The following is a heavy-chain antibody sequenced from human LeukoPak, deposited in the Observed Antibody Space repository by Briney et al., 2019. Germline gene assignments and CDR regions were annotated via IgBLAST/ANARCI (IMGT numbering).Heavy chain of an antibody. J-gene: IGHJ4*02. CDR1: GLTFNTYW. CDR2: IKCDGSGI. V-gene: IGHV3-74*01. D-gene: IGHD3-3*01. Sequence: PGGSLRLSCAVSGLTFNTYWMHWVRQTPGKGLVWVSRIKCDGSGISHADSVKGRFTLSRDNDKNTLYLPMNSLRGEDTAVYYCASGCWSDYLDHWGEGTLVTVSS. CDR3: ASGCWSDYLDH.